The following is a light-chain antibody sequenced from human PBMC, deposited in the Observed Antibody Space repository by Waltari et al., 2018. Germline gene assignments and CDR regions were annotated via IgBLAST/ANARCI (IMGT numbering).Light chain of an antibody. V-gene: IGLV1-47*01. Sequence: QSVLTQPPSASGTPGQRVTLSCSGSRSNIGSNYVYWYQQLPGPAPTLLIYRNNQRPSGVPDRFSGSKSGTSASLAISGLRSEDEADYYCAAWDDSLSGRVFGGGTKVTVL. CDR3: AAWDDSLSGRV. CDR2: RNN. CDR1: RSNIGSNY. J-gene: IGLJ3*02.